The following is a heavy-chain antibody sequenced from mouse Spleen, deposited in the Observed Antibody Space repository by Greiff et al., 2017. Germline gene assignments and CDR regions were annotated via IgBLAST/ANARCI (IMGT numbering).Heavy chain of an antibody. Sequence: QVQLQQPGAELVKPGASVKMSCKASGYTFTSYWITWVKQRPGQGLEWIGDIYPGSGSTNYNEKFKSKATLTVDTSSSTAYMQLSSLTSEDSAVYYCARSNYGSSYGWFAYWGQGTLVTVSA. CDR1: GYTFTSYW. D-gene: IGHD1-1*01. CDR2: IYPGSGST. CDR3: ARSNYGSSYGWFAY. V-gene: IGHV1-55*01. J-gene: IGHJ3*01.